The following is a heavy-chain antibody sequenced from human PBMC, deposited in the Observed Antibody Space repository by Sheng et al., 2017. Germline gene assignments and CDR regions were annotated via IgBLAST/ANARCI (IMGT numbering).Heavy chain of an antibody. CDR2: IGHHDGGTR. Sequence: QVQLVESGGGVVQPGGSLRLSCAASGFAFSGYGMHWVRQPPGKGLEWVAFIGHHDGGTRFYADSVKGRFTISRDNSKNTMYLEMNSLRVEDTAVYYCAKDPGGSEVGYYMDVWGKGTTATVSS. J-gene: IGHJ6*03. CDR1: GFAFSGYG. D-gene: IGHD2-2*01. CDR3: AKDPGGSEVGYYMDV. V-gene: IGHV3-30*02.